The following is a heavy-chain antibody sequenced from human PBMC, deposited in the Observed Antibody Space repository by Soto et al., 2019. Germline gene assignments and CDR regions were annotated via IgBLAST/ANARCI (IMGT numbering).Heavy chain of an antibody. CDR1: GFTFSSYA. Sequence: GGSLRLSCSASGFTFSSYAMHWVRQAPGKGLEYVSAISSNGGSTYYADSVKGRFTISRDNSKNTQYLQMSSLRAEDTAVYYCVSGLPVRTAMVQIDYWGQGTLVTVSS. J-gene: IGHJ4*02. CDR2: ISSNGGST. V-gene: IGHV3-64D*08. CDR3: VSGLPVRTAMVQIDY. D-gene: IGHD5-18*01.